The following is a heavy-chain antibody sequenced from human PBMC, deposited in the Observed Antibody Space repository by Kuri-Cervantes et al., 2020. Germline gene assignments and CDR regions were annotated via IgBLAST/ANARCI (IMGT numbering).Heavy chain of an antibody. CDR2: INHSGST. J-gene: IGHJ4*02. CDR3: ARGPMITFGGVIAN. CDR1: GGSFSGYY. D-gene: IGHD3-16*02. Sequence: SQTLSLTCAVYGGSFSGYYWSWIRQSPGKGLEWIGEINHSGSTNYNPSLKSRVTISVGTSKNQFSLELSSVTAADTAVYYCARGPMITFGGVIANWGQGTLVTVSS. V-gene: IGHV4-34*01.